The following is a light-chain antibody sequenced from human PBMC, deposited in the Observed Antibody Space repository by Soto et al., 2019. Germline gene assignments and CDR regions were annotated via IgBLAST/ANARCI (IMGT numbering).Light chain of an antibody. Sequence: QSVLTQPASVSGSHGQSITISSTGTSSDVGGYNYVSWYQQHPGKAPKFMIYDVSNRPSGVSNRFSGSKSGNTASLTISGLQAEDEADYYCCSYTTSNTRQIVFGTGTKVTVL. CDR2: DVS. V-gene: IGLV2-14*01. J-gene: IGLJ1*01. CDR3: CSYTTSNTRQIV. CDR1: SSDVGGYNY.